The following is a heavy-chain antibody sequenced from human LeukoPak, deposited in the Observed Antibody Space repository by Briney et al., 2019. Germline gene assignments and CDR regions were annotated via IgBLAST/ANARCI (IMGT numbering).Heavy chain of an antibody. CDR2: IYHSGST. D-gene: IGHD2-2*01. Sequence: SETLSLTCTVSGGSISSGGYYWSWIRQPPGKGLEWVGYIYHSGSTYYNPSLKSRVTISVDRSKNQFSLKLSSVTAADTAVYYCASFLKDIVVVPANDYWGQGTLVTVSS. CDR1: GGSISSGGYY. CDR3: ASFLKDIVVVPANDY. V-gene: IGHV4-30-2*01. J-gene: IGHJ4*02.